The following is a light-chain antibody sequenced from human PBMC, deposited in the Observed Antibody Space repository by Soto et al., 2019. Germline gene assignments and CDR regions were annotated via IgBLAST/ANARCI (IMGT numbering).Light chain of an antibody. CDR1: QSVSSY. Sequence: EIVLTQSPATLSLSPGERAALSCRASQSVSSYSAWYQQKPGQAPRLLIYDASKRAPGIPARFTGSGSGTDFTLTISSLEPEDFEVYFCQQRSNWPSTFGGGTKV. CDR2: DAS. CDR3: QQRSNWPST. V-gene: IGKV3-11*01. J-gene: IGKJ4*01.